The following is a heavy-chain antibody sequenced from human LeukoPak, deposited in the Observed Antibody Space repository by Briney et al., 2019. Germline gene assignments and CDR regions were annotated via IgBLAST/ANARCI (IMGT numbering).Heavy chain of an antibody. CDR2: VSSGGGT. Sequence: GGSLRLSCAASGFTVSGDLMSWVHQAPGKGLEWVSVVSSGGGTYYADSVKGRFIISRENSKNTLHLQMNSLRVEDTAVYYCARFRGDVWGQGTTVTVSS. J-gene: IGHJ6*02. CDR3: ARFRGDV. CDR1: GFTVSGDL. D-gene: IGHD3-10*01. V-gene: IGHV3-66*01.